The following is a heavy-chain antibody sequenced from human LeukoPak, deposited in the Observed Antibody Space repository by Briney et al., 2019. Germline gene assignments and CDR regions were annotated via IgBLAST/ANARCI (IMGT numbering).Heavy chain of an antibody. J-gene: IGHJ4*02. CDR1: GGSISTYY. CDR3: ARGSDFGDC. V-gene: IGHV4-59*01. Sequence: SETLSLTCTVSGGSISTYYWSWIRQPPGKGLEWIGYIYISGTTNYNPSLKSRVTMSVDTSKNQLSMKLSSVTAAGTAVYYCARGSDFGDCWGQGTLVTVSS. D-gene: IGHD4-17*01. CDR2: IYISGTT.